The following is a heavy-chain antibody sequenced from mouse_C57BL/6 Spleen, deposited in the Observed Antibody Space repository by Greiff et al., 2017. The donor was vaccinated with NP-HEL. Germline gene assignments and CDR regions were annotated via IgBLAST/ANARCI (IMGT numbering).Heavy chain of an antibody. V-gene: IGHV1-52*01. CDR3: ARSDSNPYWYFDV. CDR2: IDPSDSET. Sequence: VQLQQPGAELVRPGSSVKLSCKASGYTFTSYWMHWVKQRPIQGLEWIGNIDPSDSETHYNQQFKDKATLTVDKSSSTAYMQLSSLTSEDSAVYYCARSDSNPYWYFDVWGTGTTVTVSS. J-gene: IGHJ1*03. CDR1: GYTFTSYW. D-gene: IGHD2-5*01.